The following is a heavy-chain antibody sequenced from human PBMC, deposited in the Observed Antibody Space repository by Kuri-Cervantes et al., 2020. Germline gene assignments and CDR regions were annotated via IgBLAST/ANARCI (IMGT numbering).Heavy chain of an antibody. CDR1: GGSFSGYC. D-gene: IGHD6-19*01. Sequence: SETLSLTCAVYGGSFSGYCWSWIRQPPGKGLEWIGEINHSGSTNYNPSLKSRVTISVDTSKNQFSLKLSSVTAADTAVYYCARGQGKRSSSGWASMGYWGQGTLVTVSS. V-gene: IGHV4-34*01. J-gene: IGHJ4*02. CDR2: INHSGST. CDR3: ARGQGKRSSSGWASMGY.